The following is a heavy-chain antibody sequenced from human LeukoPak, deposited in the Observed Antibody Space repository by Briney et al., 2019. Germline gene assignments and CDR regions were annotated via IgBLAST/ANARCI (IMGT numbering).Heavy chain of an antibody. CDR3: ARESTMGRGFPRGFDT. D-gene: IGHD3-10*01. J-gene: IGHJ3*02. Sequence: GGSLKLSCAASRLTVSSYYMNWVRQAPGKGLEWVSIIYSGGSTDYADSVKGRFTISRDISKNTLYLQMNSLRAEDTAVYYCARESTMGRGFPRGFDTWGQGTMVTVSS. V-gene: IGHV3-66*01. CDR1: RLTVSSYY. CDR2: IYSGGST.